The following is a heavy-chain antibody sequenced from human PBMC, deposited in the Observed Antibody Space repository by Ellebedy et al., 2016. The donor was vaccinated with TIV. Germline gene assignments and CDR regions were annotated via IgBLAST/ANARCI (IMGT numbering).Heavy chain of an antibody. CDR3: ARWYGSPRAFDI. J-gene: IGHJ3*02. D-gene: IGHD3-10*01. V-gene: IGHV4-59*01. CDR1: GGSISSYY. Sequence: MPSETLSLTCTVSGGSISSYYWRWIRQPPGKGLEWIGYIYYSGSTNYNPSLKSRVTISVDTSKNQFSLKPSSVTAADTAVYYCARWYGSPRAFDIWGQGTMVTVSS. CDR2: IYYSGST.